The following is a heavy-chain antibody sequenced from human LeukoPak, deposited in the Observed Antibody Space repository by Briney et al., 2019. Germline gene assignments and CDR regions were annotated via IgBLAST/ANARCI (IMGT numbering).Heavy chain of an antibody. V-gene: IGHV1-24*01. D-gene: IGHD6-13*01. J-gene: IGHJ6*02. CDR3: ATDLGIAAAGDYYYGMDV. Sequence: ASVKVSCKVSGYTLTKLSMHWVRQAPGKGLEWMGGFDPEDGETIYAQKFQGRVTMTEDTSTDTAYMELSSLRSEDTAVYYCATDLGIAAAGDYYYGMDVWGQGTTVTVSS. CDR2: FDPEDGET. CDR1: GYTLTKLS.